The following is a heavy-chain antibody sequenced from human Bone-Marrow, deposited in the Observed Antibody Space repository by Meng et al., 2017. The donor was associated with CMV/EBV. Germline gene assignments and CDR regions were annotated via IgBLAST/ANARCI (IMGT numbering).Heavy chain of an antibody. D-gene: IGHD5-24*01. Sequence: SETLSLTCTVSGGSISSSSYYWGWIRRPPGKGREWIVSIYYSGSTYYNPSLKSRVTISVDTSKNQFSLKLSSVTAADTAVYYCARRGVEVNFAYWGQGTLVTVSS. J-gene: IGHJ4*02. CDR1: GGSISSSSYY. V-gene: IGHV4-39*01. CDR3: ARRGVEVNFAY. CDR2: IYYSGST.